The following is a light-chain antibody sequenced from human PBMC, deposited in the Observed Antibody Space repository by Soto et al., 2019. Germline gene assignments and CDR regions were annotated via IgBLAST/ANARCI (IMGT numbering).Light chain of an antibody. V-gene: IGKV3-20*01. Sequence: EFVLTQSPGTLSLSPGERATLSCRASQTVRNNYLAWYQQKPGQAPRLLIYDASSRATGIPDRFSGSGSGTDFTLTISRLEPEDFAVYYCLQYRTSSWTFGQGTKVDIK. CDR3: LQYRTSSWT. CDR1: QTVRNNY. J-gene: IGKJ1*01. CDR2: DAS.